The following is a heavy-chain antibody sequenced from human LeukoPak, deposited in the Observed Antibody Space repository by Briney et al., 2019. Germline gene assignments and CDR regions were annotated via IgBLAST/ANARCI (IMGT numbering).Heavy chain of an antibody. CDR3: AKDTSSSWFPAYYYYYYMDV. V-gene: IGHV3-23*01. D-gene: IGHD6-13*01. CDR1: GFTFSSYA. Sequence: GGSLRLSCAASGFTFSSYAMSWVRQAPGKGLEWVSAISGSGGSTYYADSVKGRFTISRDNSKNTLYLQMNSLRAEDTAVYYCAKDTSSSWFPAYYYYYYMDVWGKGTTVTISS. J-gene: IGHJ6*03. CDR2: ISGSGGST.